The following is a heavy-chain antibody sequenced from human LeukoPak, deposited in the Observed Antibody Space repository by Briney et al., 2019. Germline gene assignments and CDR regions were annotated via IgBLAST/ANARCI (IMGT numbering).Heavy chain of an antibody. V-gene: IGHV4-39*01. J-gene: IGHJ6*03. Sequence: ASETLSLTCTVSGGSISSSSYYWGWIRQPPGKGLEWIGSFYYSGNTYYNPSLKSRVTISVDTSKNQFSLKLSSVTAADTAVYYCASGKGFYYDSSGYYRLYYMDVWGKGTTVTVSS. CDR3: ASGKGFYYDSSGYYRLYYMDV. CDR1: GGSISSSSYY. CDR2: FYYSGNT. D-gene: IGHD3-22*01.